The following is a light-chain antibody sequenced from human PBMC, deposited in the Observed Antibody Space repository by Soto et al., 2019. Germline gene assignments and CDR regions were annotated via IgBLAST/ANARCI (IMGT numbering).Light chain of an antibody. Sequence: EIVLTQSPATLSLSPGEGATLSCRASQSVSSYLAWYQQKPGQAPRLLIYDASNRATGIPARFSGSGSGTDFTLTISSLEPEDFAVYYCQQRSNWPLTWTFGQGTKV. CDR1: QSVSSY. CDR2: DAS. V-gene: IGKV3-11*01. J-gene: IGKJ1*01. CDR3: QQRSNWPLTWT.